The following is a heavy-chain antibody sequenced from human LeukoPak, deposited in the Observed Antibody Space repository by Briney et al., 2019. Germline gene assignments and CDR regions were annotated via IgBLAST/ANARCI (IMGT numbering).Heavy chain of an antibody. J-gene: IGHJ4*02. V-gene: IGHV3-21*01. D-gene: IGHD3-22*01. CDR2: ISSTSSYI. Sequence: GGSLRLSCAASEFTFSTYSMNWVRQAPGKGLEWVSTISSTSSYIYYADSVKGRFTISRDNSKNTLYLQMNSLRAEDTAVYYCARPTKGYYYDYWGQGTLVTVSS. CDR1: EFTFSTYS. CDR3: ARPTKGYYYDY.